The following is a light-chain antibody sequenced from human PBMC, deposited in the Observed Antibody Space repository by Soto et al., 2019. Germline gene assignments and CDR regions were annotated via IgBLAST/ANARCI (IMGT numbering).Light chain of an antibody. Sequence: QSVLTQPASVSGSPGQSITISCSGTSSVGTYNLVSWYQQYPGKAPRLMIYEVTKRPSGVSNRFSGSKSGNTASLTISGLQPEDEADYYCCSYAGSSSSIFGTGTKLTVL. CDR2: EVT. CDR3: CSYAGSSSSI. CDR1: SSVGTYNL. V-gene: IGLV2-23*02. J-gene: IGLJ1*01.